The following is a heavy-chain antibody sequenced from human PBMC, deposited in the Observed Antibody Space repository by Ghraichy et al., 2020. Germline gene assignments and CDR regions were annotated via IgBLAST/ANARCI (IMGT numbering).Heavy chain of an antibody. CDR2: FYYPGST. CDR1: GGSITSNTYY. CDR3: ARTVEDRLDSHVDA. J-gene: IGHJ5*02. D-gene: IGHD2-2*03. Sequence: SETLSLTCNVSGGSITSNTYYWGWIRQPPGKGLEWIGNFYYPGSTFYNPSLKSRATVSADTSKSQLSLRLTSVTPADTAVYFCARTVEDRLDSHVDAWGQGTLVTVSS. V-gene: IGHV4-39*01.